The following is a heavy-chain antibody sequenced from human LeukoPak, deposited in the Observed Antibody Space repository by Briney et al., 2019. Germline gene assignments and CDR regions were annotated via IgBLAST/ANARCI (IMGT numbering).Heavy chain of an antibody. CDR3: ARAGGLVQGAFDI. CDR1: GGSFSGYY. Sequence: SETLSLTCAVYGGSFSGYYWSWIRQPPGKGLEWIGEINHSGSTNHNPSLKSRVTISVDTSKNQFSLKLSSVTAADTAVYYCARAGGLVQGAFDIWGQGTMVTVSS. V-gene: IGHV4-34*01. CDR2: INHSGST. D-gene: IGHD3/OR15-3a*01. J-gene: IGHJ3*02.